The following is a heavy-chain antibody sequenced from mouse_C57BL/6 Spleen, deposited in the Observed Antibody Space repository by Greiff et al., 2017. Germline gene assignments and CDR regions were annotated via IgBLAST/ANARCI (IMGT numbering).Heavy chain of an antibody. V-gene: IGHV10-3*01. J-gene: IGHJ1*03. CDR3: VREYYSNPYWYFDV. CDR1: GFTFNTYA. Sequence: EVKLVESGGGLVQPKGSLKISCAASGFTFNTYAMHWVRQAPGKGVEWVARIRRKSSNYATYYADSVKDRFTISRDDSQSMLYLQMNNLKTEDTAMYYCVREYYSNPYWYFDVWGTGTTVTVSS. D-gene: IGHD2-5*01. CDR2: IRRKSSNYAT.